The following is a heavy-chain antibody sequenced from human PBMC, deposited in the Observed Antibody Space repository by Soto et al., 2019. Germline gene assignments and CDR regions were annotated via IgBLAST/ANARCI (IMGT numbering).Heavy chain of an antibody. CDR3: ATGYSYAPFDP. J-gene: IGHJ5*02. V-gene: IGHV3-23*01. CDR2: ISGSGDST. D-gene: IGHD5-18*01. Sequence: GGSLRLSCAASGFTFSSYAMSWARQAPGKGLEWISGISGSGDSTYYADSVKGRFTISRDNSKNTLYLQMNSLRAEDTAVYYCATGYSYAPFDPWGQGTLVTVSS. CDR1: GFTFSSYA.